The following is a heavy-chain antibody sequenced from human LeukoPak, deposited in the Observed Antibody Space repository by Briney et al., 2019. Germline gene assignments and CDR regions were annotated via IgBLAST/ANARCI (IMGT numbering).Heavy chain of an antibody. CDR1: GGSISSYY. V-gene: IGHV4-59*01. Sequence: SETLSLTCTVSGGSISSYYWSWIRQTPGKGLEWIGDIYYSGSTNYNPSLKSRVTISIDTSKNQFSLRLSSVTAADTAVYYCARDIYGSFDYWGQGTLVTVSS. D-gene: IGHD2-15*01. CDR3: ARDIYGSFDY. J-gene: IGHJ4*02. CDR2: IYYSGST.